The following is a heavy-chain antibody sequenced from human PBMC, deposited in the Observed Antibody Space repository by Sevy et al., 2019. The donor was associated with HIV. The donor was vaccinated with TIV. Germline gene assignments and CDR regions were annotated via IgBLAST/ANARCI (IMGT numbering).Heavy chain of an antibody. J-gene: IGHJ4*02. CDR3: AREAIAVAGGHGFDY. V-gene: IGHV6-1*01. CDR1: GNSVSSNSAA. Sequence: KQSQTLSLTCAISGNSVSSNSAAWNWIRQSPSRGLEWLGRTYYRSKWYNDYAVSVKSRITINPDTSKNQFSLQLNSVTPEDTAVYYCAREAIAVAGGHGFDYWGQGTLVTVSS. D-gene: IGHD6-19*01. CDR2: TYYRSKWYN.